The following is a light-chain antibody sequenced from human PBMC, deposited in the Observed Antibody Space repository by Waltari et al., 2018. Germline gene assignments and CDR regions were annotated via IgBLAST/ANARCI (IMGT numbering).Light chain of an antibody. CDR2: DVS. V-gene: IGLV2-14*03. CDR3: SSYTSSSTVV. CDR1: TCNFGGYHS. Sequence: QSALTQPASVSGSPGQSITIPRTCTTCNFGGYHSFSWYQQHPGNTPKLMIYDVSNRPSGVSNRFSGSKSGNTASLTISGLQAEDEADYYCSSYTSSSTVVFGGGTKLTVL. J-gene: IGLJ2*01.